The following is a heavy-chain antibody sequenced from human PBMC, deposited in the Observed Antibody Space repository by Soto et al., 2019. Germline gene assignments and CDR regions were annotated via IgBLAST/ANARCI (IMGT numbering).Heavy chain of an antibody. Sequence: GGSLRLSCAAPGFPFSSYAMSWVRQAPGKGLEWVSAISGSGGSTYYADSVKGRFTISRDNSKNTLYLQMNSLRAEDTAVYYCAKDSREMGATDYYYYYGMDVSGQGTTVTVSS. CDR1: GFPFSSYA. CDR2: ISGSGGST. D-gene: IGHD1-26*01. CDR3: AKDSREMGATDYYYYYGMDV. J-gene: IGHJ6*02. V-gene: IGHV3-23*01.